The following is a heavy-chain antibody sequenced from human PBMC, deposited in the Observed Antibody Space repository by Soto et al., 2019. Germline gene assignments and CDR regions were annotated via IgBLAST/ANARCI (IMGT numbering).Heavy chain of an antibody. CDR2: ISGSGGST. CDR1: GFTFSSYA. D-gene: IGHD3-22*01. V-gene: IGHV3-23*01. CDR3: AKASVSYYDSSGYYGSKRYYFDY. J-gene: IGHJ4*02. Sequence: EVQLLESGGGLVQPGGSLRLSCAASGFTFSSYAMSWVRQAPGKGLEWVSAISGSGGSTYYADSVKGRFTISRDNSKNTLYRQMNSLRAEDTAVYYCAKASVSYYDSSGYYGSKRYYFDYWGQGTLVTVSS.